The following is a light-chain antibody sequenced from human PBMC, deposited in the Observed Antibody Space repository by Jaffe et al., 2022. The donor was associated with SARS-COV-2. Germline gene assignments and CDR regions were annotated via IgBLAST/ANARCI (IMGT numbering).Light chain of an antibody. CDR3: SSYISSTTVL. CDR1: SSDVGGYDY. V-gene: IGLV2-14*01. Sequence: QSALTQPASVSGSPGQSITISCTGSSSDVGGYDYVSWYQQHPGKAPKLMIYDVSNRPSGVSNRFSGSKSGNTASLTISGLRAEDEADYYCSSYISSTTVLFGGGTKLTVL. CDR2: DVS. J-gene: IGLJ2*01.